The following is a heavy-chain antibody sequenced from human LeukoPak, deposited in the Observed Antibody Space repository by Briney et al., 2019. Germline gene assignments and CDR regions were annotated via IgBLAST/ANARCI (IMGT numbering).Heavy chain of an antibody. CDR2: IYHSGST. V-gene: IGHV4-4*02. CDR3: ARVRGYGERYYYYGMDV. J-gene: IGHJ6*04. Sequence: SETLSRTCAVSGGSISSSNWWSWVRQPPGKGLEWIGEIYHSGSTNYNPSLKSRVTISVDKSKNQFSLKLSSVTAADTAVYYCARVRGYGERYYYYGMDVWGKGTTVTVSS. CDR1: GGSISSSNW. D-gene: IGHD5-18*01.